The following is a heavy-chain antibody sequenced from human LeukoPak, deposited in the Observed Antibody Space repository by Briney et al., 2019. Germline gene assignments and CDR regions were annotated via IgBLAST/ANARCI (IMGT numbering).Heavy chain of an antibody. D-gene: IGHD3-16*01. J-gene: IGHJ4*02. CDR2: IYYSGST. CDR3: ARNDMITFGGVFGFGY. Sequence: PSETLSLTCTVSGGSISSGDYYWSWIRQPPGKGLEWIGYIYYSGSTYYNPSLKSRVTISVDTSKNQFSLKLSSVTAADTAVYYCARNDMITFGGVFGFGYWGQGTLVTVSS. V-gene: IGHV4-30-4*08. CDR1: GGSISSGDYY.